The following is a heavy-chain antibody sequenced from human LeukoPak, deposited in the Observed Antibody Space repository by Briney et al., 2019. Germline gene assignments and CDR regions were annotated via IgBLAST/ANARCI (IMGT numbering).Heavy chain of an antibody. J-gene: IGHJ4*01. Sequence: PSETLSLTCTVSGGSISSGDYYWRWIRQPPGKGLEWIGYIYYSGSTYYNPSLKSRVTISVDTSKNQFSLKLSSVTAADTAVYYCARDRGGYDSSGYYWVHWGQEPWSPSPQ. CDR2: IYYSGST. CDR3: ARDRGGYDSSGYYWVH. V-gene: IGHV4-30-4*08. CDR1: GGSISSGDYY. D-gene: IGHD3-22*01.